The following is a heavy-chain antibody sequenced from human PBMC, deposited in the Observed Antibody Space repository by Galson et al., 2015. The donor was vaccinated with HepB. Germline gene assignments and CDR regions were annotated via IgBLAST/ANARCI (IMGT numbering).Heavy chain of an antibody. V-gene: IGHV3-30*04. CDR2: ISYDGSNK. D-gene: IGHD3-9*01. CDR3: AREDILTGYHDY. J-gene: IGHJ4*02. Sequence: SLRLSCAASGFTFSSYAMHWVRQAPGKGLEWVAVISYDGSNKYYADSVKGRFTISRDNSKNTLYLQMNSLRAEDTAVYYCAREDILTGYHDYWGQGTLVTVSS. CDR1: GFTFSSYA.